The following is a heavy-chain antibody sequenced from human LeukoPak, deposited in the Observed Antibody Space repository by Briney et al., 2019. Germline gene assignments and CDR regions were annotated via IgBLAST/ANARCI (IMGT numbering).Heavy chain of an antibody. CDR2: IGAYNGNT. CDR1: GYTFTSYG. CDR3: ARENSNLYYYYYMDV. V-gene: IGHV1-18*01. Sequence: ASVKVSCKASGYTFTSYGISWVRQAPGQGLEWMGWIGAYNGNTNYAQKLQGRVTMTTDTSTSTAYMELRSLRSDDTAVYYCARENSNLYYYYYMDVWGKGTTVTVSS. D-gene: IGHD4-11*01. J-gene: IGHJ6*03.